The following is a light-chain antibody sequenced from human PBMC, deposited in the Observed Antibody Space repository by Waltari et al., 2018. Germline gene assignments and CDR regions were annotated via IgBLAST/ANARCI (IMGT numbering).Light chain of an antibody. CDR1: QGISSY. V-gene: IGKV1-9*01. CDR3: QQLNSYPRGT. J-gene: IGKJ2*01. Sequence: IQLTQSPSSLSASVGDRVTITCRASQGISSYLAWYQQKPGKAPKILIYAAATLQSGFPSRFSGSGSGTDFTLTISSLQPEDFATYYCQQLNSYPRGTFGQGTKLEIK. CDR2: AAA.